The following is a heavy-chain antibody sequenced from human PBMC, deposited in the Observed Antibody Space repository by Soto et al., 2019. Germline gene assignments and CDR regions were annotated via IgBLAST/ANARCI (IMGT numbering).Heavy chain of an antibody. CDR3: ARGIGYCSSINCYSSRRLRFDS. J-gene: IGHJ4*02. CDR1: GFSFGTYV. CDR2: ISGSGGRV. D-gene: IGHD2-2*01. V-gene: IGHV3-23*01. Sequence: EVQLLESGGGMVEPRGSLKLSCAASGFSFGTYVMNWVRQAPGKGLEWVSGISGSGGRVYSADSVKGRFTISRDNSRNTLYLQMNSLRAEDTAIYYCARGIGYCSSINCYSSRRLRFDSWGQGTLVTVSS.